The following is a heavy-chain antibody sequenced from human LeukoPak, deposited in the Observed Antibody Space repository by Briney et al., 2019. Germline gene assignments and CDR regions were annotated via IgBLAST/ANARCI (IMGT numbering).Heavy chain of an antibody. CDR3: ARSRESYWVPEFDY. Sequence: GGSLRLSCAASGFTFSSHGMHWVRQAPGKGLEYVSGISSKGGRTYYANAVKVRFTISRDNSKNTLYLQMNSLRAEDTAVYYCARSRESYWVPEFDYWGQGTLVTVSS. CDR2: ISSKGGRT. J-gene: IGHJ4*02. D-gene: IGHD1-26*01. V-gene: IGHV3-64*01. CDR1: GFTFSSHG.